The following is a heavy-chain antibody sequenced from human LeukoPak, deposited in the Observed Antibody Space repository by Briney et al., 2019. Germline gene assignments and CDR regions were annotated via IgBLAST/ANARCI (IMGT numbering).Heavy chain of an antibody. V-gene: IGHV3-23*01. Sequence: GGSLRLSCAASGFIFNSFAISWVRQAPGKGLEWVSSISGSGGKTYYADSVKGRFTISRDNSKNTLYLQMNSLRAEDTALYYCAKVGGSVVFWGQGTLVTVSS. D-gene: IGHD4-23*01. CDR3: AKVGGSVVF. J-gene: IGHJ4*02. CDR1: GFIFNSFA. CDR2: ISGSGGKT.